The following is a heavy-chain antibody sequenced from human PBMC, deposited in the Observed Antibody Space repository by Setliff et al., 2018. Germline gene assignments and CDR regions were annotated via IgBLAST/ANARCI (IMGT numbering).Heavy chain of an antibody. J-gene: IGHJ3*02. CDR2: IYPGDSDT. CDR1: GYSFTNYW. D-gene: IGHD3-3*01. CDR3: ARQAISGSDAFDI. V-gene: IGHV5-51*01. Sequence: GESLKISCQGSGYSFTNYWIGWVRQMPGKGLEWMGIIYPGDSDTRYSPSFQGQVTISADKSISIAYLQWSSLKASDTAMYYCARQAISGSDAFDIWGQGTLVTVSS.